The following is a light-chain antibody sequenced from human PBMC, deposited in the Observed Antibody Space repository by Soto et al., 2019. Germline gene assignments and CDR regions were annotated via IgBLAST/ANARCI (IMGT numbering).Light chain of an antibody. Sequence: EIVVTQSPATRSVSPGERATLSCRARQSDSDNLAWYQQRPGQAPRLLIHGASTRATGIPARFSGSGYGREFTLTISSLQSEDVAVYYCQQYNDWPYTFGQGTKVEIK. CDR1: QSDSDN. CDR2: GAS. CDR3: QQYNDWPYT. V-gene: IGKV3-15*01. J-gene: IGKJ2*01.